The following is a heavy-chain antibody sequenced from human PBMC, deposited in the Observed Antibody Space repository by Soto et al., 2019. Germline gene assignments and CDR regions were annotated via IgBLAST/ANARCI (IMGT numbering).Heavy chain of an antibody. CDR3: ARDKGWLDT. Sequence: PSETLSLTCVVSNGSISSRDLSCPWIRQPPRKSLEWIGYIYRSGSIYYNPSLKSRATISVDRSKSQFSLKLSSVTAAVTAVYYCARDKGWLDTWGQGTLVTVSS. CDR1: NGSISSRDLS. CDR2: IYRSGSI. J-gene: IGHJ5*02. V-gene: IGHV4-30-2*01.